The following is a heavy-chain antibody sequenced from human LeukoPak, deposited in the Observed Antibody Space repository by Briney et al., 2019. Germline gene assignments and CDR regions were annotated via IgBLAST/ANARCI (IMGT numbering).Heavy chain of an antibody. CDR1: GFTFSSYA. CDR2: ISGHSDST. CDR3: AGYVWGTYRYTNY. V-gene: IGHV3-23*01. D-gene: IGHD3-16*02. Sequence: GGSLRLSCAASGFTFSSYAMSWVRQAPGQGPEWVSGISGHSDSTYHADSVKGRFTISRDNSKNTLYLQMNSLRAEDTVVYYCAGYVWGTYRYTNYWGQGTLVTVSS. J-gene: IGHJ4*02.